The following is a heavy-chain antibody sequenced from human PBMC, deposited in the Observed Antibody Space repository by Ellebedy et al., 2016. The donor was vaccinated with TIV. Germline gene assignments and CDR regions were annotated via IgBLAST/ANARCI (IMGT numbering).Heavy chain of an antibody. J-gene: IGHJ3*02. Sequence: GGSLRLSXAASGFTFSDYYMNWIRQAPGKGLEWVSYISNNGDTIYADSVKGRFTISRDNAKNSVYLQMNSLRAEDTAVYYCARTRAFDIWGQGTMVTVSS. CDR1: GFTFSDYY. CDR2: ISNNGDTI. CDR3: ARTRAFDI. V-gene: IGHV3-11*01.